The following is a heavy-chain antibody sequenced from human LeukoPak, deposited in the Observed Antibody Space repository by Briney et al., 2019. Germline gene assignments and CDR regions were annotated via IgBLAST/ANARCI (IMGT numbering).Heavy chain of an antibody. V-gene: IGHV3-33*06. D-gene: IGHD3-22*01. CDR3: AKAPYDSSGYYYYFDY. CDR1: GFTFSSYG. CDR2: IWYDGSNK. J-gene: IGHJ4*02. Sequence: PGRSLRLSCAASGFTFSSYGMHWVRQAPGKGLEWVAVIWYDGSNKYYADSVKGRFTISRDNSKNTLYLQMNSLRAEDTAVYYCAKAPYDSSGYYYYFDYWGRGTLVTVSS.